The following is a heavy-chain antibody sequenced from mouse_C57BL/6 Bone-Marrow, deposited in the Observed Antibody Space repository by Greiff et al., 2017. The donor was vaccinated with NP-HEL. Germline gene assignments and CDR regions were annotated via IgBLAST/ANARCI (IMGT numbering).Heavy chain of an antibody. CDR1: GYSITSGYY. Sequence: VQLQQSGPGLVKPSQSLSLTCSVTGYSITSGYYWNWIRQFPGNKLEWMGYISYDGSNNYNPSLKNRISITRDTSKNQFFLKLNSVTTEDTATYYCARDHYYGSSPLLYFDVWGTGTTVTVSS. J-gene: IGHJ1*03. CDR3: ARDHYYGSSPLLYFDV. CDR2: ISYDGSN. V-gene: IGHV3-6*01. D-gene: IGHD1-1*01.